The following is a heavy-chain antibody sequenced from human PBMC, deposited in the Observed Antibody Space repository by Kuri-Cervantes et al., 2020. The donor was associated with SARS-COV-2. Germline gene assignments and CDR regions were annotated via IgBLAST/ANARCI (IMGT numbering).Heavy chain of an antibody. Sequence: ASGKVSCKASGYTFTSYGISWVRQAPGQGLEWMGWISAYHGNTNYAQKLQGRVTMTTDTTTSTAYMELRSLRSDDTAVYYCARGRDYTFWSGYPPVLSVFDIWGQGTMVTVSS. CDR3: ARGRDYTFWSGYPPVLSVFDI. CDR2: ISAYHGNT. D-gene: IGHD3-3*01. CDR1: GYTFTSYG. V-gene: IGHV1-18*01. J-gene: IGHJ3*02.